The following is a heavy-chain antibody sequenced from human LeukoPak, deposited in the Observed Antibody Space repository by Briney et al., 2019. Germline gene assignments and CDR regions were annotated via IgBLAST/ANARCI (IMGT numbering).Heavy chain of an antibody. CDR3: ARTTVNIAAAGTNYNWFDP. CDR2: IYHSGST. V-gene: IGHV4-38-2*01. Sequence: SETLCLTCVDSGYSISSRNYCSWLRQPPGKGLEWIGIIYHSGSTYYNPSLKSRVTISVDTSKNQFSLKLSSVTAADTAVYYCARTTVNIAAAGTNYNWFDPWGQGTLVTVSS. CDR1: GYSISSRNY. D-gene: IGHD6-13*01. J-gene: IGHJ5*02.